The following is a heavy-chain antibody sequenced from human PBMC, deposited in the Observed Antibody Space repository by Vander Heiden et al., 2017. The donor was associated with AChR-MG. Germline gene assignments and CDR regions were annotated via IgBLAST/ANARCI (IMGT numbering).Heavy chain of an antibody. CDR2: IFWSGDT. J-gene: IGHJ3*01. Sequence: QITLKESGPSQVKATETLTLTCAFSGFSLTTRGVGVGWIRQPPGKALEWLALIFWSGDTRFRPSLNNRLTITRDTAKNQVVLTMTNVAPVDSGTYYCAHRGLLSAFDLWGQGTMVTVS. CDR1: GFSLTTRGVG. V-gene: IGHV2-5*01. CDR3: AHRGLLSAFDL.